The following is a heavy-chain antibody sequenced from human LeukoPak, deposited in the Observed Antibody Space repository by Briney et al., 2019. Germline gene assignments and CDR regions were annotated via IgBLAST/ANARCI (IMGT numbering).Heavy chain of an antibody. Sequence: GGSLRLSCAASGFTFSSYAMSWVRQAPGKGPEWVSTISGGGGTTYYADSVKGRFTISRDNSKNTLYLQMNSLRAEDTAVYYCAKPRGLAIVGAHFDYWGQGTLVTVSS. J-gene: IGHJ4*02. CDR2: ISGGGGTT. V-gene: IGHV3-23*01. D-gene: IGHD1-26*01. CDR1: GFTFSSYA. CDR3: AKPRGLAIVGAHFDY.